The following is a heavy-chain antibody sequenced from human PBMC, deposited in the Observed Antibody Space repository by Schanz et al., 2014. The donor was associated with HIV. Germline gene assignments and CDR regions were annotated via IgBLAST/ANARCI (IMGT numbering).Heavy chain of an antibody. Sequence: EVQLLESGGGLVQPGGSLRLSCAASGFTFSSYAMSWVRQAPGKGLEWVSAISGSSITYSADSVKGRFTISRDNSNNVLFLHMPTLRAEDTATYYCTREGNYYGGSGPGHWGQGALVSVSS. V-gene: IGHV3-23*01. CDR1: GFTFSSYA. CDR2: ISGSSIT. CDR3: TREGNYYGGSGPGH. D-gene: IGHD2-21*01. J-gene: IGHJ4*02.